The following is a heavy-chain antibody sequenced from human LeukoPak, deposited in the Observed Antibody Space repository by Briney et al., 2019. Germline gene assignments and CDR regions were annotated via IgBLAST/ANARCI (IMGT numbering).Heavy chain of an antibody. V-gene: IGHV4-30-2*01. CDR1: GGSISSAGYS. CDR2: IFHTGGT. J-gene: IGHJ5*02. D-gene: IGHD2-8*01. CDR3: ATSSNGNWFDP. Sequence: SETLSLTCAVSGGSISSAGYSWSWIRQPPGKGLEWIGYIFHTGGTYYNPSLKNRLTISLDRSNNQFSLKLSSVTAADTAVYYCATSSNGNWFDPWGQGTLVTVSS.